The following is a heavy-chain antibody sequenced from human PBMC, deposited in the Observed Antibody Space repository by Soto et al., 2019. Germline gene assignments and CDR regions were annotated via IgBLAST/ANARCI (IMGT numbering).Heavy chain of an antibody. CDR2: IYYSGST. V-gene: IGHV4-59*08. Sequence: QVQLQESGPGLVKPSETLSLTCTVSGGTISSWYWSWIRQPPGKGLEWIGYIYYSGSTNCNPSLKSRFTISVDTSKNQFSLKLSSVTAAHTAVYYCARRYGSTIDYWGQGTLVTVSS. CDR3: ARRYGSTIDY. D-gene: IGHD1-26*01. CDR1: GGTISSWY. J-gene: IGHJ4*02.